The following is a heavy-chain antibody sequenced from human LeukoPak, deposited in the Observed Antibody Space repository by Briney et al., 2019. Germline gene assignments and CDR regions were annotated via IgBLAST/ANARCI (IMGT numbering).Heavy chain of an antibody. CDR1: GGSISSGDYY. V-gene: IGHV4-30-4*08. Sequence: PSQTLSLTCTVSGGSISSGDYYWSWIRQPPGKGLEWIGYIYYSGSTYYNPSLKSRVTISADKSKNQFFLRLSPVAAADSGVYYCARERASNNHDNWFDPWGQGTLVTVSS. J-gene: IGHJ5*02. CDR3: ARERASNNHDNWFDP. CDR2: IYYSGST.